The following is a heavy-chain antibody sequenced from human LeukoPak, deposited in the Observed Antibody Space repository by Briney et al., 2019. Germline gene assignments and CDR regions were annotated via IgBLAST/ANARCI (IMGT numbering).Heavy chain of an antibody. D-gene: IGHD1-26*01. Sequence: GASVKVSCKASGYTFTSYGISWVRQAPGQGLEWMGWISAYNGNTNYAQKLQGRVTMTTDTSTSTAYMELRGLRSDDTAVYYCARDRVGATLGNAFDIWGQGTMVTVSS. CDR1: GYTFTSYG. CDR2: ISAYNGNT. V-gene: IGHV1-18*01. J-gene: IGHJ3*02. CDR3: ARDRVGATLGNAFDI.